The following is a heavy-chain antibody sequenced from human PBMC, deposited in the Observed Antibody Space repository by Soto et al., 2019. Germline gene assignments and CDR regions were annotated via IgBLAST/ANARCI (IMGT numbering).Heavy chain of an antibody. D-gene: IGHD5-18*01. CDR2: ISGSGGST. J-gene: IGHJ4*02. V-gene: IGHV3-23*01. CDR3: ARGLRVYSSNFDY. Sequence: EVQLLESGGGLVQPGGSLRLSCAASGFTFSSYAMTWVRQAPGKGLEWVSTISGSGGSTYYADSVKGRFTISRDNSKNTLHVQMNSLRAEDTAVYYCARGLRVYSSNFDYWGQGTLVTVSS. CDR1: GFTFSSYA.